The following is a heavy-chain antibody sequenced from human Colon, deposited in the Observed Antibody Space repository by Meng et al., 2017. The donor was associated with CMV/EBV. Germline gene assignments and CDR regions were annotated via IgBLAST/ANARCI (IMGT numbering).Heavy chain of an antibody. CDR3: AREAGPFFGVIVYDS. CDR2: INQGGST. Sequence: QVQLQQWGAGLLKTSETLSLTCGVSGGSLSGYYWTWIRQSPGKGLEWIGEINQGGSTNYNPSLKSRVTVSVDTSKNQFSLRVTSVTAADSALYYCAREAGPFFGVIVYDSWGQGTLVTVSS. CDR1: GGSLSGYY. D-gene: IGHD3-3*01. J-gene: IGHJ4*02. V-gene: IGHV4-34*01.